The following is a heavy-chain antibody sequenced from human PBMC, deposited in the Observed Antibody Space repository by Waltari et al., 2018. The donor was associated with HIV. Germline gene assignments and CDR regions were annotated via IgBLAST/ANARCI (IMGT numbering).Heavy chain of an antibody. CDR2: INPGGGST. Sequence: QVQLVQSGAEVKKPGASVKVSCKASGSTFTSYYMHWVRQAPGQGLEWVGIINPGGGSTSYAQKFQGRVTMTRDTSTSTVYMELSSLRSEDTAVYYCARVDRSGWCNYWGQGTLVTVSS. V-gene: IGHV1-46*01. D-gene: IGHD6-19*01. J-gene: IGHJ4*02. CDR3: ARVDRSGWCNY. CDR1: GSTFTSYY.